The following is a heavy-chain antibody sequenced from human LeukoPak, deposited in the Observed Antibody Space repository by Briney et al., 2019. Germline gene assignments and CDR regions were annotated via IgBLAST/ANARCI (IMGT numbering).Heavy chain of an antibody. V-gene: IGHV4-34*01. CDR3: ARGFSPGLRFDP. CDR1: GGSFSTYS. J-gene: IGHJ5*02. Sequence: PSETLSLTCAVYGGSFSTYSWRWIRQPPGKGLEWIGEIDHSGSTKYSPSLKSRVAISVDTSKNQFSLNLRSVTAADTAVYYCARGFSPGLRFDPWGQGTLVTVSS. CDR2: IDHSGST. D-gene: IGHD5-12*01.